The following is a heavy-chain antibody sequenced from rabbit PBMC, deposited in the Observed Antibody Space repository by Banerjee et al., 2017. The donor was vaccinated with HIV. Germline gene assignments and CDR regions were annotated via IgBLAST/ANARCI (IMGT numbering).Heavy chain of an antibody. J-gene: IGHJ4*01. D-gene: IGHD6-1*01. CDR3: ARRNANYVGYANALNL. CDR2: IDAGSSGYT. Sequence: QSLEESGGDLVKPGASLTLTCTASRFTLSSYWMCWVRQAPGKGLEWIACIDAGSSGYTWYANWAKGRFTISKTSSTTVTLQMTSMTGADTDTYFCARRNANYVGYANALNLWGPGTLVTVS. CDR1: RFTLSSYW. V-gene: IGHV1S40*01.